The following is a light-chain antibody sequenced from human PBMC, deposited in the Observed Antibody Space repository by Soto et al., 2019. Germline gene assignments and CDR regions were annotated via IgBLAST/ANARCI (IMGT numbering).Light chain of an antibody. Sequence: QSVLTQPASVSGSPGQSITISCTGTSSDVGSYYLVSWYQHHPGKAPKLIIYEDTKRPSGTSNRFSGSKSGNTASLTISGLQAADAADSYCCSFAGARVMFGGGTKVTVL. CDR2: EDT. CDR1: SSDVGSYYL. CDR3: CSFAGARVM. V-gene: IGLV2-23*01. J-gene: IGLJ3*02.